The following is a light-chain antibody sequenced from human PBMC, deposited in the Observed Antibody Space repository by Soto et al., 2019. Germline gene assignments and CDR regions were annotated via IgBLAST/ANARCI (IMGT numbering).Light chain of an antibody. J-gene: IGKJ3*01. CDR2: AAS. V-gene: IGKV1-9*01. Sequence: DIQLTQSPSFLSASVGDRVTITCRASQGISSYLAWYQQKPGKAPKLMIYAASTVQSGVQSRFSGSGSETEFTLTISSLQPEDIAAYYCQQLNSYPLFGPGTKVDIK. CDR3: QQLNSYPL. CDR1: QGISSY.